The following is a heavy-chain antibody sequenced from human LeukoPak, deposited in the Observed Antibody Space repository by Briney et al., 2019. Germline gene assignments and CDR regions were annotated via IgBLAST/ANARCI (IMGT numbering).Heavy chain of an antibody. V-gene: IGHV1-2*02. Sequence: GASVKVSCKPSVYTFTGYYMHWVRPAPGQGGGWMGWINPNSGGTNYAQKFQGRVTMTRDTSISTAYMELSRLRSDDTAVYYCARSLRALSGYQLYWGQGTLVTVSS. D-gene: IGHD3-22*01. CDR2: INPNSGGT. J-gene: IGHJ4*02. CDR3: ARSLRALSGYQLY. CDR1: VYTFTGYY.